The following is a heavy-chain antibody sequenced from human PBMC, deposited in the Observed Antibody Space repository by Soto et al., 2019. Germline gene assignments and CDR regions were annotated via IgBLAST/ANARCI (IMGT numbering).Heavy chain of an antibody. CDR3: ARSRFVVGVTEDYYGMDV. V-gene: IGHV1-69*13. Sequence: GASVKVSCKSSGGTFSNSPISWVRQAPGQGLEWVGGVIPVFKTANYAQKFQGRVTITADESTNTAYMGLTSLRSGDTAVYYCARSRFVVGVTEDYYGMDVRAQRTTVTGSS. D-gene: IGHD2-15*01. CDR2: VIPVFKTA. J-gene: IGHJ6*02. CDR1: GGTFSNSP.